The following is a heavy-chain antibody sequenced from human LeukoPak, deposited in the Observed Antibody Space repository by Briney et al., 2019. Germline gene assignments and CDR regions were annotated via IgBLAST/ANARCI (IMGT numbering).Heavy chain of an antibody. D-gene: IGHD1-26*01. CDR2: IIPIFGTA. J-gene: IGHJ4*02. Sequence: ASVKVSCKASGYSFTGYYMHWVRQAPGQGLEWMGGIIPIFGTANYAQKFQGRVTITADKSTSTAYMELSSLRSEDTAVYYCAVKKYSGSEAWGQGTLVTVSS. CDR3: AVKKYSGSEA. V-gene: IGHV1-69*06. CDR1: GYSFTGYY.